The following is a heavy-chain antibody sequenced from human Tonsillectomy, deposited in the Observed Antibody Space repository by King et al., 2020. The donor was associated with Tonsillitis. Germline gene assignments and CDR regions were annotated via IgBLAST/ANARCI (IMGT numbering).Heavy chain of an antibody. CDR3: ARVELPYNWFDP. V-gene: IGHV4-59*01. CDR1: GGSISSYY. J-gene: IGHJ5*02. CDR2: MYYLGST. D-gene: IGHD1-7*01. Sequence: VQLQESGLGLVKPSETLSLTCTVSGGSISSYYWSWIRQPPGKGLEWIGYMYYLGSTNYNPSLKSRVTISVDTSKNQFSLKLSSVTAADTAVYYCARVELPYNWFDPWGQGTLVTVSS.